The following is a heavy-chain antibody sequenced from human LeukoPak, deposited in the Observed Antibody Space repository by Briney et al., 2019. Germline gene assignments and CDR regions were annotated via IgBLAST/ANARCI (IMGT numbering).Heavy chain of an antibody. CDR3: AKDVPYYYDSSGYYPSDY. D-gene: IGHD3-22*01. J-gene: IGHJ4*02. CDR1: GFTFSSYD. Sequence: GGSLRLSCAASGFTFSSYDMHWVRQAPGKGLEWVAFIRYDGSNKYYADSVKGRFTLSRDNSKNTLYLQMNSLRGEDTAVYYCAKDVPYYYDSSGYYPSDYWGQGTLVTVSS. CDR2: IRYDGSNK. V-gene: IGHV3-30*02.